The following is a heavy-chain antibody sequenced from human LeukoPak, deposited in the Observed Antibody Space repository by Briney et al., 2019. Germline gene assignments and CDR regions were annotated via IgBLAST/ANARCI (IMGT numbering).Heavy chain of an antibody. CDR1: GFTFSSYS. CDR3: ARAYYYDSSGYTASFQH. Sequence: GGSLRLSCAASGFTFSSYSMNWVRQAPGKGLEWVSYISSSSSTIYYADSVKGRFTISRDNAENSLYLQMNSLRAEDTAVYYCARAYYYDSSGYTASFQHWGQGTLVTVSS. V-gene: IGHV3-48*01. CDR2: ISSSSSTI. D-gene: IGHD3-22*01. J-gene: IGHJ1*01.